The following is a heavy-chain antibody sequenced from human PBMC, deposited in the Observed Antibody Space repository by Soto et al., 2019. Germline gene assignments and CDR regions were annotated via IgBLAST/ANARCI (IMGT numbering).Heavy chain of an antibody. J-gene: IGHJ4*02. CDR2: IYPGDSDT. CDR1: GYSFTSYW. Sequence: GESLKISCKGSGYSFTSYWIGWVRQMPGKGLEWMGIIYPGDSDTRYSPSFQGQVTISGDKSISTAYLQWGSLKASDTAMYYCARRLVATNYYFDYWGQGTLVTVSS. D-gene: IGHD5-12*01. V-gene: IGHV5-51*01. CDR3: ARRLVATNYYFDY.